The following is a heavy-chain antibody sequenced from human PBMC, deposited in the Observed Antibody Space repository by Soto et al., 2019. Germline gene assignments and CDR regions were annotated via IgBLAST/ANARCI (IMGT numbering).Heavy chain of an antibody. CDR1: GYTFSGYY. D-gene: IGHD2-2*02. CDR2: INPNSGGT. J-gene: IGHJ6*02. CDR3: ARSLTEGYCTITGCYTRPLYGMDV. Sequence: ASVKVSCKASGYTFSGYYIHWLRQAPGQGLEWMGWINPNSGGTNYAQKFQGRVTVTRDTPTSTSYMELSRLTSDDTAVYYCARSLTEGYCTITGCYTRPLYGMDVWGQRTTVTASS. V-gene: IGHV1-2*02.